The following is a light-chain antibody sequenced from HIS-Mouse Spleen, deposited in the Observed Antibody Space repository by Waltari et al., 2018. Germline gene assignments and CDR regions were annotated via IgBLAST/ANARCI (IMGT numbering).Light chain of an antibody. J-gene: IGKJ1*01. Sequence: DIVMTQSPLSLPVTPGEPASISCRSSQSLLHSNGYNYLDWYLQKPGQSPQLLIYLGAYRSAGVPDRISGSGSGADVTLKISRVEAEDVGVYYGMQALQTPRTFGQGTKVEIK. CDR2: LGA. CDR1: QSLLHSNGYNY. CDR3: MQALQTPRT. V-gene: IGKV2-28*01.